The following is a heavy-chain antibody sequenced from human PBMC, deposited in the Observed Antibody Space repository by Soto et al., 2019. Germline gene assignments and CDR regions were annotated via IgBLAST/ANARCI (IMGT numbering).Heavy chain of an antibody. J-gene: IGHJ4*02. CDR2: ISSSSSTI. CDR1: GFTFSSYS. D-gene: IGHD3-22*01. Sequence: GGSLRLSCAASGFTFSSYSMNWVRQAPGKGLEWVSYISSSSSTIYYADSVKGRFTISRDNAKNSLYLQMNSLRDEDTAVYYCARDVRYYDSSGYLNWGQGTLVTVSS. V-gene: IGHV3-48*02. CDR3: ARDVRYYDSSGYLN.